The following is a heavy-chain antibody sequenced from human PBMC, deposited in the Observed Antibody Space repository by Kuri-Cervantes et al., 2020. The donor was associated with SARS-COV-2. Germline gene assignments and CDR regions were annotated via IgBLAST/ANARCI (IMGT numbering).Heavy chain of an antibody. J-gene: IGHJ2*01. CDR2: IYNGGST. V-gene: IGHV4-59*01. CDR1: GGSISSYY. D-gene: IGHD1-26*01. Sequence: ESLKISCTVSGGSISSYYWSWIRQPPGKGLEWIGYIYNGGSTNYNPSLKSRVTISVDTSKNQFSLKLSSVTAADTAVYHCARVSGSGSNWAWYFDLWGRGTLVTVSS. CDR3: ARVSGSGSNWAWYFDL.